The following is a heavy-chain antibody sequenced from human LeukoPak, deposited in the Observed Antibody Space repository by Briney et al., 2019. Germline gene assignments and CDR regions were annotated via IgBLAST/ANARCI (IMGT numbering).Heavy chain of an antibody. V-gene: IGHV3-30*02. CDR2: IRYDGSNK. CDR3: ARDDNYYDTSGHFFDAFTL. J-gene: IGHJ3*01. Sequence: GGSLRLSCAASGFTFSSYGMHWVRQAPGKGLEWVAFIRYDGSNKYYADSVKGRFTISRDNAKNLLYLQMNSLRVEDTAVYFCARDDNYYDTSGHFFDAFTLWGQGTMVTVSS. CDR1: GFTFSSYG. D-gene: IGHD3-22*01.